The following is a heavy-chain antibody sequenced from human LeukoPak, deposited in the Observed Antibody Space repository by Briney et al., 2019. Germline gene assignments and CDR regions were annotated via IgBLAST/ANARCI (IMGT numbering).Heavy chain of an antibody. V-gene: IGHV1-69*05. CDR1: GGTFSSYA. CDR2: IIPIFGTA. Sequence: RASVKVSCKASGGTFSSYAISWVRQAPGQGLEWMGGIIPIFGTANYAQNFQGRVTITTDESTSTAYMELSSLRSGDTAVYYCARAVGATSGWFDPWGQGTLVTVSS. CDR3: ARAVGATSGWFDP. J-gene: IGHJ5*02. D-gene: IGHD1-26*01.